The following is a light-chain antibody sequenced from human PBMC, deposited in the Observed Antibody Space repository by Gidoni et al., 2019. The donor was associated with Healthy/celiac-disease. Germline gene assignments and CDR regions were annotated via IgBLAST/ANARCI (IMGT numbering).Light chain of an antibody. CDR3: AAWDDILSGYV. CDR1: SSNIGSNY. J-gene: IGLJ1*01. Sequence: QSVLTQPPSACGTPGQRVTISCSGSSSNIGSNYVYWYQQLPGTAPKLLIYRNNQRPSGVPDRFSGSKSGTSASLAISGLRSDDEADYYCAAWDDILSGYVFGTGTKVTVL. V-gene: IGLV1-47*01. CDR2: RNN.